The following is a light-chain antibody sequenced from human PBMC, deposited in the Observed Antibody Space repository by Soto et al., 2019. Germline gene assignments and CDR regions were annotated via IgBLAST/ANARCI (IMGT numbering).Light chain of an antibody. J-gene: IGKJ1*01. CDR1: QSLRSS. CDR2: DAS. CDR3: QQYNNWPQT. V-gene: IGKV3-15*01. Sequence: EKMMTQSPDTLSVSLGERATLSCRASQSLRSSLAWYQQKPGQAPRLLIYDASTRATGIPARFSGSGSGTDFTLTISGLQSEDFAVYYCQQYNNWPQTFGQGTKVDIK.